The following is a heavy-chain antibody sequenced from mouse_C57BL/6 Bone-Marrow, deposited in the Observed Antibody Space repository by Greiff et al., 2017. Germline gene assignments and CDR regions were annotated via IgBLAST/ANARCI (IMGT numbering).Heavy chain of an antibody. CDR2: IDPENGDT. CDR1: GFNFKDDY. J-gene: IGHJ2*01. V-gene: IGHV14-4*01. CDR3: TFYSNCYFDY. Sequence: EVQLQQSGAELVRPGASVKLSCTASGFNFKDDYMHWVKQRPEQGLEWIGWIDPENGDTEYASKFQGKATITADTSSNTAYLQLSSLTSEDTAVYYCTFYSNCYFDYWGQGTTLTVAS. D-gene: IGHD2-5*01.